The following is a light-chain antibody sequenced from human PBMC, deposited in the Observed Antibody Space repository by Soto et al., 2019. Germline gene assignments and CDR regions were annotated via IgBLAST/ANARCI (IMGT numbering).Light chain of an antibody. CDR1: QSISTY. CDR3: QQSYSTPT. Sequence: DIPMTQSPSSLSASVGDRVTITCRASQSISTYLTWYQQKPGKAPELLIYGASTLQSGVPPRFSGSGSGTDFTLTISSLQPEDFATYYCQQSYSTPTFGPGTKVDIK. V-gene: IGKV1-39*01. CDR2: GAS. J-gene: IGKJ3*01.